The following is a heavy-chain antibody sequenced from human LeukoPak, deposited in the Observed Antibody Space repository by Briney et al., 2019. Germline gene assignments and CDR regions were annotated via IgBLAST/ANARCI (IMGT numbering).Heavy chain of an antibody. J-gene: IGHJ4*02. CDR1: GFTFSSYA. D-gene: IGHD3-3*01. CDR3: AKVGDYDFWTPNFDY. V-gene: IGHV3-23*01. CDR2: ISGSGGST. Sequence: PGGSLRLSCAASGFTFSSYAMSWVRQAPGKGLEWVSAISGSGGSTYYADSVKGRFTISRDNSKNTLYLQMNSLRAEDMAVYYCAKVGDYDFWTPNFDYWGQGTLVTVSS.